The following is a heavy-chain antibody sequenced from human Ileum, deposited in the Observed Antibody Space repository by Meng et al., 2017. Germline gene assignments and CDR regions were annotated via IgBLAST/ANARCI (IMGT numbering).Heavy chain of an antibody. CDR1: GTW. V-gene: IGHV4-4*02. Sequence: VQLQHLGPRFGNPWGPLSSTCGVSGTWWSWVRQPPGKGLEWSGEIFQSGRTNYNPSLKSRVTISIDKSKSQISLQLSAVTAADTAVYSCATSNDRDVYYLGYWGQGTLVTVSS. CDR2: IFQSGRT. J-gene: IGHJ4*02. CDR3: ATSNDRDVYYLGY. D-gene: IGHD3-22*01.